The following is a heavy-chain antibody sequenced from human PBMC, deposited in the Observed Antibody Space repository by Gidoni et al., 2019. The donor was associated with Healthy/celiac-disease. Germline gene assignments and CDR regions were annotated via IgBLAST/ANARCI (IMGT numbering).Heavy chain of an antibody. Sequence: EVQLVESGGGLVQPGGSLRLSCAASGFTFSSYWLSWVRQDPGKGLEWWANIRQDGSEKYCVDSMKGRFTISRDTAKNSLYLQMNILRAEDTAVYYCAREGNYYDSSGYYYDYYFDYWGQGTLVTVSS. V-gene: IGHV3-7*01. D-gene: IGHD3-22*01. CDR3: AREGNYYDSSGYYYDYYFDY. CDR2: IRQDGSEK. J-gene: IGHJ4*02. CDR1: GFTFSSYW.